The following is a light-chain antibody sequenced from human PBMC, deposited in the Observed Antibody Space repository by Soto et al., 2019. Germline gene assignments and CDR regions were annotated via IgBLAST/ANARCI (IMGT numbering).Light chain of an antibody. J-gene: IGKJ4*01. CDR1: QSVSSK. V-gene: IGKV3-11*01. CDR2: DAS. Sequence: EIVMTQSPATLSVSPGERATLSCRASQSVSSKLAWYQQKPGQAPRLLIYDASNRATGIPARFSGSGSGTDFTLTISSLEPEDFAVYYCQQRSNWPPITFGGGTKVDIK. CDR3: QQRSNWPPIT.